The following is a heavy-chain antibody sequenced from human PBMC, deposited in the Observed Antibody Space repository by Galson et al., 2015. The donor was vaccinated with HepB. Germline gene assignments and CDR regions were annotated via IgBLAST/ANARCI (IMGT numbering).Heavy chain of an antibody. J-gene: IGHJ3*02. V-gene: IGHV3-23*01. CDR3: AKDIVVVPAASGAFDI. Sequence: SMRLSCAASGFTLSSYAMSWVRQSPGKGLEWVSAISGSGGSTYYADSVKGRFTISRDNSKNTLYLQMNSLRAEDTAVYYCAKDIVVVPAASGAFDIWGQGTMVTVSS. D-gene: IGHD2-2*01. CDR1: GFTLSSYA. CDR2: ISGSGGST.